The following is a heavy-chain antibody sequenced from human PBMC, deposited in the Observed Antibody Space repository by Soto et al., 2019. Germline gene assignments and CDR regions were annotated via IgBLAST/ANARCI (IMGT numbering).Heavy chain of an antibody. V-gene: IGHV4-59*01. CDR1: GGSISSYY. D-gene: IGHD3-10*01. CDR3: ARGNMVRGYYYGMDV. Sequence: SETLSLNCTVSGGSISSYYWSLIRQPPGKGLEWIGYIYYSGSTNYNPSLKSRVTISVDTSKNQFSLKLSSVTAADTAVYYCARGNMVRGYYYGMDVWGQGTTVTVSS. CDR2: IYYSGST. J-gene: IGHJ6*02.